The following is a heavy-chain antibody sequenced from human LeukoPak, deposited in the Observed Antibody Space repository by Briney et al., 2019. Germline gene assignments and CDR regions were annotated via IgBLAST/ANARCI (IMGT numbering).Heavy chain of an antibody. CDR3: ARDLLMTAVPYFDY. J-gene: IGHJ4*02. CDR1: GGTFGSYA. Sequence: SVKVSCKASGGTFGSYAFNWIRQAPGQGLEWMGRIIPIFGTPNYAQEFQGRVTITTDESTYTPYMELSSLRSEDTAVYYCARDLLMTAVPYFDYWGQGTLVTASS. D-gene: IGHD2-21*02. CDR2: IIPIFGTP. V-gene: IGHV1-69*05.